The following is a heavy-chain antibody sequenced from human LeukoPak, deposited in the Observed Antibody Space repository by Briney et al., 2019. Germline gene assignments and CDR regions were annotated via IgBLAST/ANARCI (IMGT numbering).Heavy chain of an antibody. D-gene: IGHD2-2*01. CDR1: GFTLSSYG. J-gene: IGHJ5*02. Sequence: GGSLRLSCAASGFTLSSYGMHWVRQAPGKGLEWVAFIRYDGSNKYYADSVKGRFTISRDNSKNTLYLQMNSLRAEDTAVYYWAKDPYCWSTSCDNLFDPWGQGTLVTVSS. V-gene: IGHV3-30*02. CDR2: IRYDGSNK. CDR3: AKDPYCWSTSCDNLFDP.